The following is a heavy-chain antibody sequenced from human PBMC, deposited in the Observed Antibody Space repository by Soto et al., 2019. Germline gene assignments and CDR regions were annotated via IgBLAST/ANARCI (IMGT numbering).Heavy chain of an antibody. D-gene: IGHD6-19*01. CDR2: IIPIFGTA. J-gene: IGHJ4*02. V-gene: IGHV1-69*13. Sequence: ASVKVSCKASGGTFSSYAISWVRQAPGQGLEWMGGIIPIFGTANYAQKFQGRVTITADESTSTAYMELSSLRSEDTAVYYCARSGLTPGSGWYYFDYWGQGTLVTVSS. CDR1: GGTFSSYA. CDR3: ARSGLTPGSGWYYFDY.